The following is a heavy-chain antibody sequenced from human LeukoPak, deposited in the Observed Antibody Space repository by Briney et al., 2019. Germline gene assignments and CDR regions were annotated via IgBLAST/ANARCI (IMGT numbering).Heavy chain of an antibody. V-gene: IGHV1-69*13. CDR1: GGTFSSYA. J-gene: IGHJ4*02. D-gene: IGHD6-6*01. Sequence: ASVKVSCKASGGTFSSYAISWVRQAPGQGLEWMGGIIPIFGTANYAQKFQGRVTITADESTSTAYMELSSLRSEDTAVYYCAVHPRQMIVPHYYFDYWGQGTLVTDSS. CDR2: IIPIFGTA. CDR3: AVHPRQMIVPHYYFDY.